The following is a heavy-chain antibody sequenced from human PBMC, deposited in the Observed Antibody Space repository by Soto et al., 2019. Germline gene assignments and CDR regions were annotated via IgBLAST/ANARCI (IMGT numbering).Heavy chain of an antibody. J-gene: IGHJ5*02. CDR2: IIPILGIA. Sequence: QVQLVQSGAEVKKPGSSVKVSCKASGGTFSSYTISWVRQAPGQGLEWMGRIIPILGIANYAQKFQGRVTITADKSTSTAYLELRSLRSEDTAVYYCARDRSPRITTVRGAPDLSSWGQGTLVTVSS. CDR3: ARDRSPRITTVRGAPDLSS. CDR1: GGTFSSYT. V-gene: IGHV1-69*08. D-gene: IGHD3-10*01.